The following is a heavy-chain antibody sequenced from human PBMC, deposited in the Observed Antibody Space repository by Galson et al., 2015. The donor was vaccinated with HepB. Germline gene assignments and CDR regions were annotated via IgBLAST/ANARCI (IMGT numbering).Heavy chain of an antibody. Sequence: SLRLSCAASGFTFSNAWMSWVRQAPGKGLEWVGRIKSKTDGGTTDYAAPVKGRFTISRDDSKNTLYLQMNSLKTEDTAVYYCTTGSGLRLGELSFNPFDYWGQGTLVTVSS. CDR2: IKSKTDGGTT. V-gene: IGHV3-15*01. D-gene: IGHD3-16*02. CDR1: GFTFSNAW. J-gene: IGHJ4*02. CDR3: TTGSGLRLGELSFNPFDY.